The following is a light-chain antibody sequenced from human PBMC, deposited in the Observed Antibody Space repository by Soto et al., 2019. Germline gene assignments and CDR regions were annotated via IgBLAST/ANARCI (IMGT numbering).Light chain of an antibody. CDR2: EVN. CDR3: CSHAGTSYV. J-gene: IGLJ1*01. CDR1: SSDVGSYDA. Sequence: QSVLTQPASVSGSPGQSITISCTGTSSDVGSYDAVSWYQHHPGKVPKLMIYEVNKRPSGVSYRFSGSKSGNTASLTISGLQAEDEADYYCCSHAGTSYVFGSGTKVTVL. V-gene: IGLV2-23*02.